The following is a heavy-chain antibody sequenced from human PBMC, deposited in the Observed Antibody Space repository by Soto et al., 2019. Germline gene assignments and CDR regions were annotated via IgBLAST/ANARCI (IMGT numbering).Heavy chain of an antibody. CDR1: GFTFSNAW. Sequence: PGGSLRLSCTASGFTFSNAWMSWVRQAPGRGLEWVSSISSSSSYIYYADSVKGRFTISRDNAKNSLYLQMNSLRAEDTAVYYCARDKFGVAPSPPYWGQGTLVTVSS. J-gene: IGHJ4*02. CDR3: ARDKFGVAPSPPY. CDR2: ISSSSSYI. V-gene: IGHV3-21*01. D-gene: IGHD3-3*01.